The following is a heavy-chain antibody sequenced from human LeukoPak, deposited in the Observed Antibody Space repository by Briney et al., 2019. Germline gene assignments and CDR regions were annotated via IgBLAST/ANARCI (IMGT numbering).Heavy chain of an antibody. V-gene: IGHV1-8*01. D-gene: IGHD4-23*01. Sequence: ASVNVSCKASGYTFTSYDINLVRQAPGQGLEWMGWMNPNSGNTGYAQKFQGSVTMTRNTSISTAYMELSSLRSEDTAVYYCARGSVYGGTFDYWGQGTPVTVSS. CDR3: ARGSVYGGTFDY. CDR1: GYTFTSYD. J-gene: IGHJ4*02. CDR2: MNPNSGNT.